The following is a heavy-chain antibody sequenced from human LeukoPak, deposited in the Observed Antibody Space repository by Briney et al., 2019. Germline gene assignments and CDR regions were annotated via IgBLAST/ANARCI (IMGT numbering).Heavy chain of an antibody. Sequence: SETLSLTCTVSGGSISSSSYYWGWIRQPPGKGLEWIGSIYYSGSTYYNPSLKSRVTISVDTSKNQFSLKLSSVTAADTAVYYCARRGGSYPDYWGQGTLVTVSS. CDR1: GGSISSSSYY. D-gene: IGHD1-26*01. V-gene: IGHV4-39*07. CDR2: IYYSGST. J-gene: IGHJ4*02. CDR3: ARRGGSYPDY.